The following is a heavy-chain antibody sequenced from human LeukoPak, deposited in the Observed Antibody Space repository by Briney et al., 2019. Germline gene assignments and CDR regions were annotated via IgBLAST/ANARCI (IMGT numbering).Heavy chain of an antibody. D-gene: IGHD3-10*01. CDR3: AREASMVRGVITNRAYYYYYYMDV. V-gene: IGHV4-61*02. CDR1: GGSINTGSFY. CDR2: VYTSGIT. J-gene: IGHJ6*03. Sequence: SDTLSLTCPVSGGSINTGSFYWSWIRQPAGKGPEWIGRVYTSGITNYNPPLKSRVTISVDTSKNQFSLNLSSVTAADTAVYYCAREASMVRGVITNRAYYYYYYMDVWGEGTTVTISS.